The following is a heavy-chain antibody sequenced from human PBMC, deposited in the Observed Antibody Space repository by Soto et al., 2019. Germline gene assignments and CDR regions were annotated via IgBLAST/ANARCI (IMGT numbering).Heavy chain of an antibody. CDR3: ARQMVSSGWHYGNWFDP. CDR2: IIPIFNAA. D-gene: IGHD6-19*01. J-gene: IGHJ5*02. CDR1: GGTFSTYA. V-gene: IGHV1-69*06. Sequence: QEQLVQSGAEVKKPGSSVKVSCKGSGGTFSTYAISWVRQAPGQGLEWMGGIIPIFNAAKYAQKFQGRVTITADKSTSTAHMELSSLRSEDTAVYYCARQMVSSGWHYGNWFDPWGQGTPVTVSS.